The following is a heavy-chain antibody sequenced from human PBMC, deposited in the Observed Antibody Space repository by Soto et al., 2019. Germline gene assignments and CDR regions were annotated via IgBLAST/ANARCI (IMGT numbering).Heavy chain of an antibody. J-gene: IGHJ6*02. CDR1: GFTFSSYG. CDR2: IWYDGSNK. CDR3: ARDQVTMIVVGMRTSYYYYYGMDV. Sequence: PGGSLRLSCAASGFTFSSYGMHWVRQAPGKGLEWVAVIWYDGSNKYYADSVKGRFTISRDNSKNTLYLQMNSLRAEDTAVYYCARDQVTMIVVGMRTSYYYYYGMDVWGQGTTVTVSS. D-gene: IGHD3-22*01. V-gene: IGHV3-33*01.